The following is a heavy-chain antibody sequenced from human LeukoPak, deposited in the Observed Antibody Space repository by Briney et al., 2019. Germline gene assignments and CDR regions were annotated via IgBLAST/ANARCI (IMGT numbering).Heavy chain of an antibody. D-gene: IGHD4-23*01. CDR2: IYYSGST. CDR3: ARVDYGGNSGPDY. J-gene: IGHJ4*02. V-gene: IGHV4-59*01. CDR1: GGSISSYY. Sequence: SETLSLTCTVSGGSISSYYWSWIRQPPGKGLEWIGYIYYSGSTNYNPSLKSRVTIPVDTSKNQFSLKLSSVTAADTAVYYCARVDYGGNSGPDYWGQGTLVTVSS.